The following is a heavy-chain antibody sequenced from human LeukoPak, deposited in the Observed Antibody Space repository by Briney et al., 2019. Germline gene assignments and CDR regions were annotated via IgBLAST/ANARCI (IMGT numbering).Heavy chain of an antibody. V-gene: IGHV4-39*07. CDR3: ARDRRGYDFWSGYGASGYYYYMDV. CDR1: GGSISSSSYY. Sequence: SETLSLTCTVSGGSISSSSYYWGWIRQPPGKGLEWIGSIYYSGSTYYNPSLKSRVTISVDTSKNQFSLKLSSVTAADTAVYYCARDRRGYDFWSGYGASGYYYYMDVWGKGTTVTVSS. J-gene: IGHJ6*03. CDR2: IYYSGST. D-gene: IGHD3-3*01.